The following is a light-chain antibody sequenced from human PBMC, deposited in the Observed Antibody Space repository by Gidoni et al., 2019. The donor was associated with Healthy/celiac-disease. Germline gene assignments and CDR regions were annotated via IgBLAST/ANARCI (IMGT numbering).Light chain of an antibody. V-gene: IGKV3-20*01. CDR2: GAS. Sequence: EIVLTQYKGTVSLSPGERATLSCRASQSVSSSYLAWYQQKPGQAPRLLIYGASSRATGIPDRFSGSGSGTDFTLTISRLEPEDFAVYYCQQYGSSPYTFGQGTKLEIK. J-gene: IGKJ2*01. CDR3: QQYGSSPYT. CDR1: QSVSSSY.